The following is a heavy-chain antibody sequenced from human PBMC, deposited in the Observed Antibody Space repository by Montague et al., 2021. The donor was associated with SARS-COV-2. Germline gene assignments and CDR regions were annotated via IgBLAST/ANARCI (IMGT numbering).Heavy chain of an antibody. V-gene: IGHV3-21*01. CDR1: GFTFSSYS. Sequence: LSLSCAASGFTFSSYSMNWVRQAPGKGLEWVSSISSSSSYIYYADSVKGRSTISRDNAKNSLYLQMNSLRAEDTAVYYCARETNWSYGSSFDYWGQGTLVTVSS. CDR3: ARETNWSYGSSFDY. CDR2: ISSSSSYI. J-gene: IGHJ4*02. D-gene: IGHD1-26*01.